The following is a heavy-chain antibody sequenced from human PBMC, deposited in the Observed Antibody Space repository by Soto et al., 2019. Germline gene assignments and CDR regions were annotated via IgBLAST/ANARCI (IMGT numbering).Heavy chain of an antibody. CDR2: IIPIFGTA. CDR1: GYTFTSYG. CDR3: ARGQDIVVVPAAMVLDYYYGMDV. D-gene: IGHD2-2*01. V-gene: IGHV1-69*06. Sequence: QVQLVQSGAEVKKPGASVKVSCKASGYTFTSYGISWVRQAPGQGLEWMGGIIPIFGTANYAQKFQGRVTITADKSTSTAYMELSSLRSEDTAVYYCARGQDIVVVPAAMVLDYYYGMDVWGQGTTVTVSS. J-gene: IGHJ6*02.